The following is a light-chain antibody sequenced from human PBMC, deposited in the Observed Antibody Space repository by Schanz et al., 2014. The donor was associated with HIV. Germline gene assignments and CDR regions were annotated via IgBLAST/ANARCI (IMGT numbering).Light chain of an antibody. CDR1: SSDVGYYKY. V-gene: IGLV2-14*03. CDR2: GVF. J-gene: IGLJ3*02. Sequence: QSALTQPASVSGSPGQSITISCTGTSSDVGYYKYVSWYQQHPGKAPKAVFYGVFARPSGSSNRFSDSNSSNTASQTNSGLTAYGEEDYCYSSYTSSGTRVFGGGTKVTVL. CDR3: SSYTSSGTRV.